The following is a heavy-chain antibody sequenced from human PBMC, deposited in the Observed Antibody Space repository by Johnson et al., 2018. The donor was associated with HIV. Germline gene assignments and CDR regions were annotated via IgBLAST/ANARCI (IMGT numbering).Heavy chain of an antibody. V-gene: IGHV3-30*04. Sequence: QVQLVESGGGVVQPGRSLRLSCAGSGFTFSSYAFHWVRQAPAKGLEWVAAISYDGSDKYHADSVKGRFTISRDSSKNTLYLQMSSLRAEDTAVYYCAKGRGYDYDALDFWGQGTMVTVSS. CDR2: ISYDGSDK. CDR3: AKGRGYDYDALDF. CDR1: GFTFSSYA. D-gene: IGHD5-12*01. J-gene: IGHJ3*01.